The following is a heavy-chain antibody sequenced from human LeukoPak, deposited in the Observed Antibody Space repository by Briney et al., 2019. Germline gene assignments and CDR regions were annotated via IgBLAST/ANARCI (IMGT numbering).Heavy chain of an antibody. Sequence: GASLKISCKGSGYSFTSYWISWVRQMPGKGLEWMGRIDPSDSYTNYSPSFQGHVTISADKSISTAYLQWSSLKASDTAMYYCARKYYYDSSGYAFDYWGQGTLVTVSS. V-gene: IGHV5-10-1*01. CDR2: IDPSDSYT. J-gene: IGHJ4*02. CDR3: ARKYYYDSSGYAFDY. D-gene: IGHD3-22*01. CDR1: GYSFTSYW.